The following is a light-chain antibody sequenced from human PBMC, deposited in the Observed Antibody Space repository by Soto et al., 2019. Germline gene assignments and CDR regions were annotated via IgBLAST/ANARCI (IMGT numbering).Light chain of an antibody. J-gene: IGKJ4*01. CDR3: QPYGSSPGLT. Sequence: IVSTQSPGTLSLSPGERATLFCRAIQSVTSSSIAWHQQKPGQAPRLLIYGASSRATGIPDRFSASGSGTDFTLTISRLESEDSAVYYCQPYGSSPGLTFGGGTKVDIK. CDR1: QSVTSSS. V-gene: IGKV3-20*01. CDR2: GAS.